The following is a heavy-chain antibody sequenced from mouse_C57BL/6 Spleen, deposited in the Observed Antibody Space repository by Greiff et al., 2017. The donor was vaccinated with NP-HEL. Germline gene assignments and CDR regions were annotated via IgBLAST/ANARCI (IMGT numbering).Heavy chain of an antibody. V-gene: IGHV3-6*01. CDR2: ISYDGSN. J-gene: IGHJ3*01. CDR1: GYSITSGYY. D-gene: IGHD2-2*01. Sequence: DVKLQESGPGLVKPSQSLSLTCSVTGYSITSGYYWNWIRQFPGNKLEWMGYISYDGSNNYNPSLKNRISITRDTSKNQFFLKLNSVTTEDTATYYCARDYYGYDGCAYWGQGTLVTVSA. CDR3: ARDYYGYDGCAY.